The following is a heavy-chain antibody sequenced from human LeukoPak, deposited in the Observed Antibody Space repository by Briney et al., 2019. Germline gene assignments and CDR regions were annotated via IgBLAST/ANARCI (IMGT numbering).Heavy chain of an antibody. CDR1: GGSFSGYY. V-gene: IGHV4-34*01. Sequence: PSETLSLTCAVYGGSFSGYYWSWTRQPPGKGLEWIGEINHSGSTNYNPSLKSRVTIKVETSKNQFSLKLSSETAADTAVYYCARGPYCSSTSCHHYYYYYGMDVWGQWTTVTVS. CDR2: INHSGST. D-gene: IGHD2-2*01. J-gene: IGHJ6*02. CDR3: ARGPYCSSTSCHHYYYYYGMDV.